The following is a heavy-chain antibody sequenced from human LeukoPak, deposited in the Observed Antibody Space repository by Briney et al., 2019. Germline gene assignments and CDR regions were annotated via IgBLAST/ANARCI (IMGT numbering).Heavy chain of an antibody. CDR1: GYSFTSYW. Sequence: GESLKISCKGSGYSFTSYWIGWVRQMPGKGLEWMGIIYPGDSATRYSPSLQGQVTISVDKSISTAYLQWSGLKASDTAMYYCARHSRVTTRLLDYWGQGTLVTVSS. D-gene: IGHD2-21*02. CDR2: IYPGDSAT. J-gene: IGHJ4*02. CDR3: ARHSRVTTRLLDY. V-gene: IGHV5-51*01.